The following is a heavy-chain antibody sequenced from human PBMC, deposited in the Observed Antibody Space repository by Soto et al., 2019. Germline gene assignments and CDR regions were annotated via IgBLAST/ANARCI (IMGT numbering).Heavy chain of an antibody. CDR1: GGSISSYY. CDR2: IYYSGST. V-gene: IGHV4-59*01. CDR3: ARAMFWSGYYYFDY. J-gene: IGHJ4*02. Sequence: SETLSLTCTVSGGSISSYYWSWIRQPPGKGLEWIGYIYYSGSTNYNPSLKSRVTISVDTSKNQFSLKLSTVPAADTAVYFWARAMFWSGYYYFDYWGQGTLVTVSS. D-gene: IGHD3-3*01.